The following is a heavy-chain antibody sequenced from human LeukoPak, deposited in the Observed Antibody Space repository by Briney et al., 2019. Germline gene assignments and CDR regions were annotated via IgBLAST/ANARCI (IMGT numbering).Heavy chain of an antibody. CDR2: MNPNSGNT. CDR1: GYTFTSYD. D-gene: IGHD3-10*01. J-gene: IGHJ5*02. V-gene: IGHV1-8*01. Sequence: ASVKVSCKASGYTFTSYDINWVRQATGQGLEWMGWMNPNSGNTGYAQKFQGRVTMTKNTSISTAYMELSSLRSEDTAVYYCARGLTYYYGSGVDPWGQGTLVTVSS. CDR3: ARGLTYYYGSGVDP.